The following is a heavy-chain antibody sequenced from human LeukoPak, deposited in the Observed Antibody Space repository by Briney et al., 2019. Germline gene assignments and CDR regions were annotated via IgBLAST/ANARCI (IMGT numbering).Heavy chain of an antibody. CDR2: IWYDGSEK. D-gene: IGHD1-26*01. V-gene: IGHV3-33*01. J-gene: IGHJ3*01. CDR3: ARAYSGSFYEAFDF. Sequence: GRSLRLSCAASGFTFGSYGMHWVRQAPGKGLEWVAVIWYDGSEKYYVDSVKGRFTISRDNSKNTLYLQMNSLRAEDTAVYYCARAYSGSFYEAFDFWGQGTMVTVSS. CDR1: GFTFGSYG.